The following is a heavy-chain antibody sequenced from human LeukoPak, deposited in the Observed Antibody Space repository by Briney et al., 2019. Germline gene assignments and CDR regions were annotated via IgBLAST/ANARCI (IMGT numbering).Heavy chain of an antibody. D-gene: IGHD3-10*01. CDR2: IYPGGSDT. CDR3: ARGRGTGSPIGPRYFDL. V-gene: IGHV5-51*01. CDR1: GYSFTGYW. Sequence: GESLKISCKGSGYSFTGYWIGWVRQMPGKGLEWMGIIYPGGSDTRYSPSFQGQVTISADKSISTAFLRWTSLKASDTAIYYCARGRGTGSPIGPRYFDLWGRGTLVTVSS. J-gene: IGHJ2*01.